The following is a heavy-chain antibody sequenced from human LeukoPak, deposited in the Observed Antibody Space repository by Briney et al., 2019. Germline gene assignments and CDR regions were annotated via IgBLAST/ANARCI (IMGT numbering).Heavy chain of an antibody. D-gene: IGHD4-17*01. CDR3: ARDRNDCGDCGNVSYFVL. CDR2: ISYDGRNE. V-gene: IGHV3-30*04. CDR1: GFSFYYYT. J-gene: IGHJ4*02. Sequence: PGGSLRLSCAPPGFSFYYYTMQCVRQAPGKGLEWVALISYDGRNEYYADSVKGRFTISRDNSNDTLHLQMKSLRAEDTAVYHCARDRNDCGDCGNVSYFVLWGQGTLVTVSS.